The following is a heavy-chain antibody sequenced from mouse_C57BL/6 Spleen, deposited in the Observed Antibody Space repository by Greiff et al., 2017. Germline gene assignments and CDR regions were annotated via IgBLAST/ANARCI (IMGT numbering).Heavy chain of an antibody. Sequence: QVQLQQPGAELVKPGASVKMSCKASGYTFTSYWITWVKQRPGQGLEWIGDIYPGSGSTNYNEKFKSKATLTVDTSSSTAYMQLSSLTSEDSAVYYCARNYDALAWFAYWGQGTLVTVSA. CDR1: GYTFTSYW. D-gene: IGHD2-4*01. V-gene: IGHV1-55*01. J-gene: IGHJ3*01. CDR3: ARNYDALAWFAY. CDR2: IYPGSGST.